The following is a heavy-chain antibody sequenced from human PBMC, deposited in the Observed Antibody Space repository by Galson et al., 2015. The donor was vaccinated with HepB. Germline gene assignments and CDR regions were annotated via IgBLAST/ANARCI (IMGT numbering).Heavy chain of an antibody. CDR3: ARGYYDFWSGLDY. CDR2: ISYDGSNK. V-gene: IGHV3-30-3*01. Sequence: SLRLSCAASGFTFSNYAMHWVRQAPGKGLEWVAVISYDGSNKYYADSVKGRLTISRDNSKNTLYLQMNSLRVEDTAVYYCARGYYDFWSGLDYWGQGTLVTVSS. D-gene: IGHD3-3*01. J-gene: IGHJ4*02. CDR1: GFTFSNYA.